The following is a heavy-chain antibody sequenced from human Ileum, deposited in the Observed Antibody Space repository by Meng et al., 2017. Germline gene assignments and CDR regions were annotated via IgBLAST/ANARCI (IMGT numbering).Heavy chain of an antibody. D-gene: IGHD3-16*01. CDR1: GFTFSDRW. V-gene: IGHV3-15*01. CDR3: TTFYAGY. Sequence: VQRVESGGGLVETGGSLRLSCAASGFTFSDRWMTWVRQAPGKGLEWVGHIQSKADGGTTDYAAPVKGRFTISRDDSKSTLYLQMNSLKTEDTAVYYCTTFYAGYWGQGTLVTVSS. CDR2: IQSKADGGTT. J-gene: IGHJ4*02.